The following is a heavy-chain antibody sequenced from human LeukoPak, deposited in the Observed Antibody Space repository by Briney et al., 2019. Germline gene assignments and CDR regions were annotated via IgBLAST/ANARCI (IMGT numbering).Heavy chain of an antibody. J-gene: IGHJ4*02. CDR2: IYHSGST. Sequence: SETLSLTCAVSGGSISSSNWWSWVRQPPGKGLEWIGEIYHSGSTNYNPSLKSRVTISVDKSKNQFPLKLSSVTAADTAVYYCARATIAAAKNFDYWGQGTLVSVSS. V-gene: IGHV4-4*02. CDR3: ARATIAAAKNFDY. D-gene: IGHD6-13*01. CDR1: GGSISSSNW.